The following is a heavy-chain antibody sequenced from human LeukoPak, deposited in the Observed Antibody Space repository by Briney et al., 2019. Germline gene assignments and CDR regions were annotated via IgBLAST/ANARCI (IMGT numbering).Heavy chain of an antibody. D-gene: IGHD3-10*01. J-gene: IGHJ5*02. V-gene: IGHV4-39*01. CDR2: IYYSGST. Sequence: SETLSLTCTVSGGSISSSSSYWGWIRQPPGKGLEWIGTIYYSGSTYYNPSLKSRVTISVDTSKNQFSLKLSSVTAADTAVYYCARHDDGSGSFYGHNNWFDPWGQGTLVTVSS. CDR1: GGSISSSSSY. CDR3: ARHDDGSGSFYGHNNWFDP.